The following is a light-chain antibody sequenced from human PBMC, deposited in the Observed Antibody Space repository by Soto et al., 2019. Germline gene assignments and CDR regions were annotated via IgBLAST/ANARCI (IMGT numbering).Light chain of an antibody. J-gene: IGKJ1*01. CDR3: QQYNSYPWT. Sequence: DIQMTQSPSTLSASLRDRVNISCRASQSISSWLAWYQQKPGKAPKLLIYDASSLESGVPSRFSGSGSGTEFTLTISSLQPDDFATYYCQQYNSYPWTFGQGTKVDIK. CDR2: DAS. CDR1: QSISSW. V-gene: IGKV1-5*01.